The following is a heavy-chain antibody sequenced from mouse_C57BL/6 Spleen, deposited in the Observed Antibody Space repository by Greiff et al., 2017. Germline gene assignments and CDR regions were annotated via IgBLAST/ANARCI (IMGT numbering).Heavy chain of an antibody. J-gene: IGHJ2*01. Sequence: QVQLQQPGAELVRPGTSVKLSCKASGYTFTSYWMHWVKPRPGQGLEWIGVIDPSDSYTNYNQKFKGNATWTVDTSSSTAYMQLSSLTSEDSAFYYCASPITTVVATDYWGQGTTLTVSS. V-gene: IGHV1-59*01. D-gene: IGHD1-1*01. CDR2: IDPSDSYT. CDR1: GYTFTSYW. CDR3: ASPITTVVATDY.